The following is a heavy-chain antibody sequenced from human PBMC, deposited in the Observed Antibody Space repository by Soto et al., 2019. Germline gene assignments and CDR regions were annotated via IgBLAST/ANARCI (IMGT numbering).Heavy chain of an antibody. CDR2: IYHSGST. CDR3: ARGGSFYYDSRGFLFDY. V-gene: IGHV4-30-2*01. D-gene: IGHD3-22*01. CDR1: GGSISSGGYS. Sequence: SETLSLTCAVSGGSISSGGYSWSWIRQPPGKGLEWIGYIYHSGSTYYNPSLKSRVTISVDRSKNQFSLKLSSVTAADTAVYYCARGGSFYYDSRGFLFDYWGQGTLVTVSS. J-gene: IGHJ4*02.